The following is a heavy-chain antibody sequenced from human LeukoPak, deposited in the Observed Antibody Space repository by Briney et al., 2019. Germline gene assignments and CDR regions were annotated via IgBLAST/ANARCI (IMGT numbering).Heavy chain of an antibody. V-gene: IGHV3-48*01. CDR1: GFTFNTYT. D-gene: IGHD3-22*01. CDR2: ISGSSGII. CDR3: ARGSTYYESSGRVPFDY. Sequence: GGSLRLSCAASGFTFNTYTMNWVRQAPGKGLEWVSYISGSSGIIDYADSVRGRFTISRDNAKNSLYLQMNSLRAEDTAVYYCARGSTYYESSGRVPFDYWGQGTLVTVSS. J-gene: IGHJ4*02.